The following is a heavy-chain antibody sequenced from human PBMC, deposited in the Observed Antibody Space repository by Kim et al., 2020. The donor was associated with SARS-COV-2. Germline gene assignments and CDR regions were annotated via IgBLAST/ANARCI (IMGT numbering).Heavy chain of an antibody. V-gene: IGHV4-31*02. J-gene: IGHJ4*02. D-gene: IGHD3-10*01. CDR3: ARVSSGSLSFDY. Sequence: YYNPSLKSRVTISLDMSENQFSLNLSSVTAADTAVYYCARVSSGSLSFDYWGQGTLVTVSS.